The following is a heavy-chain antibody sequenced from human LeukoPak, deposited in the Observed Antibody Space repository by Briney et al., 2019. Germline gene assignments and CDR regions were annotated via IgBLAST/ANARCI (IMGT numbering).Heavy chain of an antibody. CDR3: ARVGSGYYYPYNWFDP. Sequence: GGSLRLSCAASGFIFSSYWMSWVRQAPGKGLEWVANIKQDGSEKYYVDSVKGRFTISRDNAKNSLYLQVNSLRVEDTAVFYCARVGSGYYYPYNWFDPWGQGTLVTVSS. J-gene: IGHJ5*02. CDR1: GFIFSSYW. D-gene: IGHD3-22*01. V-gene: IGHV3-7*01. CDR2: IKQDGSEK.